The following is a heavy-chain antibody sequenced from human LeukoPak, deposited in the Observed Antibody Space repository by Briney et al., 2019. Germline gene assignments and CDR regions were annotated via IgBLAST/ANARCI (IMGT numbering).Heavy chain of an antibody. CDR2: IIGSGGIT. D-gene: IGHD5-12*01. CDR1: GFTFSNYV. Sequence: PGGSLRLSCAVSGFTFSNYVMSWVRQAPGKGLEWVSGIIGSGGITYYADSVKGRFTISRDNSKNTLYLQMSTLRADDTGVYYCARTARGYHYWGQGTLVTVSS. J-gene: IGHJ4*02. V-gene: IGHV3-23*01. CDR3: ARTARGYHY.